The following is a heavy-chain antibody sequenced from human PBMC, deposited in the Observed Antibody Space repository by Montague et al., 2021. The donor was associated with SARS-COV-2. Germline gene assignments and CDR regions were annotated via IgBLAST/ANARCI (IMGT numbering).Heavy chain of an antibody. D-gene: IGHD3-22*01. Sequence: SETLSPTCTVSGGSISSSYWSWIRQPPGKGLEWIGYIYYSGSTNYNPSLKSRVTISVDTSKNQFFLKVRSVTAADTAVYYCARGDYYDSTGYYDYWGQGTLVTVSS. CDR3: ARGDYYDSTGYYDY. CDR1: GGSISSSY. V-gene: IGHV4-59*01. J-gene: IGHJ4*01. CDR2: IYYSGST.